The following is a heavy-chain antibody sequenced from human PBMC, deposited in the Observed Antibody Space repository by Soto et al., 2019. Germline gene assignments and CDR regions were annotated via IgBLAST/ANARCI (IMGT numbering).Heavy chain of an antibody. J-gene: IGHJ3*02. CDR3: ATYDYVWGSYRYGAFDI. CDR1: GYTFTSYG. D-gene: IGHD3-16*02. V-gene: IGHV1-18*01. CDR2: ISAYNGNT. Sequence: ASVKVSCKASGYTFTSYGISWVRQAPGQGLEWMGWISAYNGNTNYAQKLQGRVTMTTDTSTSTAYMELRSLRSDDTAVYYCATYDYVWGSYRYGAFDIWGQGTMVT.